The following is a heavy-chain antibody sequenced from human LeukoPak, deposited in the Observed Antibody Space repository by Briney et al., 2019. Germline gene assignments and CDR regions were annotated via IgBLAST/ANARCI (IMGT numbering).Heavy chain of an antibody. CDR3: AKAPNFWSGYFDY. CDR2: ISGSGGST. Sequence: GGSLRLSCAASGFTVSSNYMSWVRQAPGKGLEWVSAISGSGGSTYYADSVKGRFTISRDNSKNTLYLQMNSLRAEDTAVYYCAKAPNFWSGYFDYWGQGTLVTVSS. V-gene: IGHV3-23*01. J-gene: IGHJ4*02. D-gene: IGHD3-3*01. CDR1: GFTVSSNY.